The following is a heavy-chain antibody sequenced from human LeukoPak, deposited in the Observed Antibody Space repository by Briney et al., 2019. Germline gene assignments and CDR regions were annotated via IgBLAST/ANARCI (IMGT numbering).Heavy chain of an antibody. CDR3: ARDIVVVPAAIQYFDL. CDR1: GGSFSGYY. D-gene: IGHD2-2*02. J-gene: IGHJ2*01. Sequence: PSETLSLTYAVYGGSFSGYYWSWIRQPPGKGLEWIGEINHSGSTNYNPSLKSRVTISVDTSKNQFSLKLSSVTAADTAVYYCARDIVVVPAAIQYFDLWGRGTLVTVSS. CDR2: INHSGST. V-gene: IGHV4-34*01.